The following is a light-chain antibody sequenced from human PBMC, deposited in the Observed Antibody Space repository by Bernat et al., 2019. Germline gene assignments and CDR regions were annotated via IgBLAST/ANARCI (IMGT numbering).Light chain of an antibody. CDR2: DNS. CDR3: QVWDNSSDHVV. V-gene: IGLV3-21*03. CDR1: NIGSKS. J-gene: IGLJ2*01. Sequence: SYVLTQPPSVSVAPGKTARITCGGNNIGSKSVYWYQQKPGQAPVLVVYDNSDRPSGIPERFSGSNSGNTDTLTISRVEAGDEADYYCQVWDNSSDHVVFGGGTKLTVL.